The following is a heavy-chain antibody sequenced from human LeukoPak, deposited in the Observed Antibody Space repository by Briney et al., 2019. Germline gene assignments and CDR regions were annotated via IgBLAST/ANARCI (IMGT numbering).Heavy chain of an antibody. CDR2: FYYSGST. CDR3: ARHRRGCKFFDY. J-gene: IGHJ4*02. Sequence: KSSETLSLTCAVYSRSVSNYYWSWLRQPPGKGLEWIGYFYYSGSTNYNTSLKSRMTILVDTTKNQISQKLSSVTSADTAVYYCARHRRGCKFFDYWGQGTLVTVSS. V-gene: IGHV4-59*02. D-gene: IGHD6-19*01. CDR1: SRSVSNYY.